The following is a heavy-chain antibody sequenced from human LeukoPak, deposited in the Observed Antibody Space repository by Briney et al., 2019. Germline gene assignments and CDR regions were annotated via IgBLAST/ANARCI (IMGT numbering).Heavy chain of an antibody. CDR3: ARGYVLRYFDWLPYDAFDI. Sequence: GGSLRLSCAASGFTFSSYEMNWVRQAPGKGVEWVSYISSSGSTIYYADSVKGRFTISRDNAKNSLYLQMNSLRAEDTAVYYCARGYVLRYFDWLPYDAFDIWGQGTMVTVSS. V-gene: IGHV3-48*03. D-gene: IGHD3-9*01. CDR1: GFTFSSYE. CDR2: ISSSGSTI. J-gene: IGHJ3*02.